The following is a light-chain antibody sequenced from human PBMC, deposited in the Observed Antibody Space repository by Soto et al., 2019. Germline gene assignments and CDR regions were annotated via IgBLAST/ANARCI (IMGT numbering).Light chain of an antibody. CDR3: QLYSNWPRE. J-gene: IGKJ1*01. Sequence: EIVMTQSPATLSVSPGERATLSCRASQSVSSNLAWYQQKPGQAPRLLIYGASTRSTGIPARFSGSGSGTEFTLTISSLPFEDFAVYYCQLYSNWPREFGQGTKVEIK. V-gene: IGKV3-15*01. CDR1: QSVSSN. CDR2: GAS.